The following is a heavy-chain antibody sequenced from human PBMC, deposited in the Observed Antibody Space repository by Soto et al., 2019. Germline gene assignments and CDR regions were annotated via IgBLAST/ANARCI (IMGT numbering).Heavy chain of an antibody. D-gene: IGHD2-2*01. V-gene: IGHV3-33*01. CDR1: GFTFSSYG. J-gene: IGHJ4*02. Sequence: GGSLRLSCAASGFTFSSYGMHWVRQAPGKGLEWVAVIWYDGSNKYYADSVKGRFTISRDNSKNTLYLQMNSLRAEDTAVYYCARGMVVYLTPAAMRAAAVSTDYWGQGTLVTVSS. CDR3: ARGMVVYLTPAAMRAAAVSTDY. CDR2: IWYDGSNK.